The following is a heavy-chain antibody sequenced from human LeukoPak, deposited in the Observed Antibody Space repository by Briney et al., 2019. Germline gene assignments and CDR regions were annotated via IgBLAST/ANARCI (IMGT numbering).Heavy chain of an antibody. V-gene: IGHV3-30*18. J-gene: IGHJ6*02. CDR3: AKGGGSMATIDYYYGMDV. CDR1: GFTFSSYG. CDR2: ISYDGSNK. D-gene: IGHD5-24*01. Sequence: PGRSLRLSCAGSGFTFSSYGMHWVRQAPGKGLEWVAVISYDGSNKYYADSVKGRFTISRDNSKNTLYLQMNSLRAEDTAVYYCAKGGGSMATIDYYYGMDVWGQGTTVTVSS.